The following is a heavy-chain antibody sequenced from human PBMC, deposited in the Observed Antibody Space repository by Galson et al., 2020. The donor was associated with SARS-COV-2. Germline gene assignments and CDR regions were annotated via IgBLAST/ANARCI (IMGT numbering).Heavy chain of an antibody. CDR3: ARDNYDANEIDY. V-gene: IGHV4-39*07. Sequence: SETLSLPCTVSGGSISSSSYYWGWIRQPPGKGLEWIGSIYYSGSTYYNPSLKSRVTISVDTSKNQFSLKLSSVTAADTAVYYCARDNYDANEIDYWGQGTLVTVSS. CDR1: GGSISSSSYY. D-gene: IGHD3-16*01. J-gene: IGHJ4*02. CDR2: IYYSGST.